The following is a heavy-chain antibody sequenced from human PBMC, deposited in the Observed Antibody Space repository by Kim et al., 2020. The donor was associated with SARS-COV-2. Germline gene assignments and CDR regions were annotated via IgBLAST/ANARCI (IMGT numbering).Heavy chain of an antibody. CDR1: GFTFSSYA. V-gene: IGHV3-23*01. CDR3: AKGIGSSRHHRPYFDY. D-gene: IGHD6-13*01. CDR2: ISGSGGST. Sequence: GGSLRLSCAASGFTFSSYAMSWVRQAPGKGLEWVSAISGSGGSTYYADSVKGRFTISRDNSKNTLYLQMNSLRAEDTAVYYCAKGIGSSRHHRPYFDYWGQRTLVTVSS. J-gene: IGHJ4*02.